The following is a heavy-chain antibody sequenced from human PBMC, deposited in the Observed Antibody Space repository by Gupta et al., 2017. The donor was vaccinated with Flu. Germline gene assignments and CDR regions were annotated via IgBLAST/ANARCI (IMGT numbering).Heavy chain of an antibody. CDR2: ITGSGSNT. CDR1: GFTFSSYA. D-gene: IGHD4-17*01. Sequence: EVLLLETGGGLIQPGGSLRLSCSASGFTFSSYAMNWVRQAPGKGLEWVSGITGSGSNTFYADSVMGRFTISRDNSQNTLYLQMNSLSAEDTAVYYCAKSVSGYWYFDLWGRGTPGTVSS. J-gene: IGHJ2*01. V-gene: IGHV3-23*01. CDR3: AKSVSGYWYFDL.